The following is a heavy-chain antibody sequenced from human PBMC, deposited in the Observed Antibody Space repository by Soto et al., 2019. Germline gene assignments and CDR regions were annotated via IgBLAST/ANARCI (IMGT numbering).Heavy chain of an antibody. CDR3: SAQTYFATSGYYSAFDF. D-gene: IGHD3-22*01. V-gene: IGHV3-15*01. CDR1: GFTFSDAW. J-gene: IGHJ4*02. CDR2: IKSKIDDGTI. Sequence: KPGGSLRLSCVASGFTFSDAWMNWVRQAPGKGLEWVGRIKSKIDDGTIDYHAPVKGRFTVSRDDSRNTLYLQMNNLKTEDTALYYCSAQTYFATSGYYSAFDFGGQGTPVTVSS.